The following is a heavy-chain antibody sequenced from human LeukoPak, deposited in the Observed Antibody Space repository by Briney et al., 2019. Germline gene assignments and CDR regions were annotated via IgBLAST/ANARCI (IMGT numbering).Heavy chain of an antibody. CDR3: ARDDRAAEGWFDP. D-gene: IGHD6-13*01. Sequence: VASLWVSSMPSVDTPIRYVISWGRQAPGEGGGWMGWISAYNGNTNYAQKLQGRVTMTTDTSTSTAYMELRSLRSDDTAVYYCARDDRAAEGWFDPWGQGTLVTVSS. V-gene: IGHV1-18*01. J-gene: IGHJ5*02. CDR1: VDTPIRYV. CDR2: ISAYNGNT.